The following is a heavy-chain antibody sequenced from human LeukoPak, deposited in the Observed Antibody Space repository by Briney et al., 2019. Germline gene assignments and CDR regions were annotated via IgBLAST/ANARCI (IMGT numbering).Heavy chain of an antibody. CDR3: ARDRVTMVRGVNYYFDY. D-gene: IGHD3-10*01. J-gene: IGHJ4*02. CDR1: GFTFSTYE. Sequence: GGSLRLSCAASGFTFSTYEMNWVRQAPGKGLEWVSYISSSSSYTNYADSVKGRFTISRDNAKNSLYLQMNSLRAEDTAVYYCARDRVTMVRGVNYYFDYWGQGTLVTVSS. CDR2: ISSSSSYT. V-gene: IGHV3-11*05.